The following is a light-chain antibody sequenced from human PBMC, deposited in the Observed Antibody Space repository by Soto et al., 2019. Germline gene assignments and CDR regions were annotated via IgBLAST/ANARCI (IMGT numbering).Light chain of an antibody. CDR2: DAS. J-gene: IGKJ1*01. Sequence: DIQMTQSPSTLSGSVGYRVTITCRASQTISSWLAWYQQKPGKAPKLLIYDASILESGVPSRFSGSGSGTEFTLTISSLQPDDFAAYYCQQYNSYSSTFGQGTKVDIK. CDR3: QQYNSYSST. V-gene: IGKV1-5*01. CDR1: QTISSW.